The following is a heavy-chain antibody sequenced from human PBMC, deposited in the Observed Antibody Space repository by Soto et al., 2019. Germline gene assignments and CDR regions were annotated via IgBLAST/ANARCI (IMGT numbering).Heavy chain of an antibody. D-gene: IGHD7-27*01. CDR3: ARFGTGALDY. Sequence: QVQLVQSGAEVKKPGSSVKVSCKASGGTFSSYTISWVRQAPGQGLEWMGRIIPILGIANYAQKFQGRVTYTADKSTRTPYLELSSLRSEATALYYCARFGTGALDYWGLGTLVTVSS. J-gene: IGHJ4*02. CDR2: IIPILGIA. CDR1: GGTFSSYT. V-gene: IGHV1-69*02.